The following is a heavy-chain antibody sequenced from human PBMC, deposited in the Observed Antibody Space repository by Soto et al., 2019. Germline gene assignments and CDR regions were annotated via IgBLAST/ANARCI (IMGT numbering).Heavy chain of an antibody. J-gene: IGHJ4*02. CDR3: ARGKRIQDIVATTQYYFDY. Sequence: GGSLRLSCAASGFTFSSYAMHWVRQAPGKGLEWVAVISYDGSNKYYADSVKGRFTISRDNSKNTLYLQMNSLRAEDTAVYYCARGKRIQDIVATTQYYFDYWGQGTLVTVSS. CDR2: ISYDGSNK. CDR1: GFTFSSYA. V-gene: IGHV3-30-3*01. D-gene: IGHD5-12*01.